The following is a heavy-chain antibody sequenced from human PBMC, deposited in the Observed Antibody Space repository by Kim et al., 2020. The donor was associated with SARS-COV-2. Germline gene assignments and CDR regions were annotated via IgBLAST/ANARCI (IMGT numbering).Heavy chain of an antibody. CDR1: GGTFSSYA. CDR2: IIPILGIA. V-gene: IGHV1-69*04. D-gene: IGHD1-26*01. CDR3: ARLDGVGATGFGYGMDV. Sequence: SVKVSCKASGGTFSSYAISWVRQAPGQGLEWMGRIIPILGIANYAQKFQGRVTITADKSTSTAYMELSSLRSEDTAVYYCARLDGVGATGFGYGMDVWGQGTTVTVSS. J-gene: IGHJ6*02.